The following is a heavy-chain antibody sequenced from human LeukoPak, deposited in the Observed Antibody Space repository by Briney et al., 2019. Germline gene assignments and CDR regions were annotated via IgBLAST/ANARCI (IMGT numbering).Heavy chain of an antibody. Sequence: GGSLRLSCAASGFTFSSYWMSWVRQAPGKGLGWVANIKQDGSEKYYVDSVKGRFTISRDNAKNSLYLQMNSLRAEDTAVYYCAKGVVAVDFDYWGQGTLVTVSS. V-gene: IGHV3-7*03. CDR2: IKQDGSEK. CDR1: GFTFSSYW. D-gene: IGHD2-15*01. J-gene: IGHJ4*02. CDR3: AKGVVAVDFDY.